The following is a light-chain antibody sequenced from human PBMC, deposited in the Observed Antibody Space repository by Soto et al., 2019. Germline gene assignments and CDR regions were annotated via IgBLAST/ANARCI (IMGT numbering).Light chain of an antibody. CDR2: DAS. CDR3: QQRNIWPPVT. J-gene: IGKJ5*01. Sequence: EIVLTQSPATLSVSLGDSATLSCRAGQSVSLSLAWYQMRPGQPPRLLIYDASNRATGIPARFSGSGSGTELTLTISSLQSEDFAVYYCQQRNIWPPVTFGQGTRLEIK. CDR1: QSVSLS. V-gene: IGKV3D-15*01.